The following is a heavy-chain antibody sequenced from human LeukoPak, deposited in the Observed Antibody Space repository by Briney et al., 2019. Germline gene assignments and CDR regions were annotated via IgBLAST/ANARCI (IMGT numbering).Heavy chain of an antibody. J-gene: IGHJ4*02. D-gene: IGHD6-19*01. CDR2: IYYSGST. V-gene: IGHV4-30-4*08. CDR1: GGSISSSSYY. Sequence: PSETLSLTCTVSGGSISSSSYYWGWIRQPPGKGLEWIGYIYYSGSTYYNPSLKSRVTISVDTSKNQFSLKLSSVTAADTAVYYCARAVADLGFDYWGQGTLVTVSS. CDR3: ARAVADLGFDY.